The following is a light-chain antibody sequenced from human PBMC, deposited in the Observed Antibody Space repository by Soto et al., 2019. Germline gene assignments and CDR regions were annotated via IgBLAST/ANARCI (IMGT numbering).Light chain of an antibody. V-gene: IGKV3-11*01. CDR3: HQRSNWPPYT. CDR2: DAS. CDR1: QFISRY. Sequence: EIVLTQSPATLSLSPGERATLSCRASQFISRYLAWFQQKPGQAPRLLIYDASNRATGIPARFSGSGSGTAFTLTISSLEPEDFAIYYCHQRSNWPPYTFGQGTKLEIK. J-gene: IGKJ2*01.